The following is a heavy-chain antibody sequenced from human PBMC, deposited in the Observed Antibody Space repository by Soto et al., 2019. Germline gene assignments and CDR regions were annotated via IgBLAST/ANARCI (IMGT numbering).Heavy chain of an antibody. CDR3: ARHIIRLRSYFDY. D-gene: IGHD3-10*01. V-gene: IGHV4-39*01. CDR1: GGSISSSSYY. CDR2: IYYSGST. Sequence: SETLSLTCTVSGGSISSSSYYWGWIRQPPGKGLEWIGSIYYSGSTYYSPSLKSRVTISVDTSKNQFSLKLSSVTAADTAVYYCARHIIRLRSYFDYWGQGTLVTVSS. J-gene: IGHJ4*02.